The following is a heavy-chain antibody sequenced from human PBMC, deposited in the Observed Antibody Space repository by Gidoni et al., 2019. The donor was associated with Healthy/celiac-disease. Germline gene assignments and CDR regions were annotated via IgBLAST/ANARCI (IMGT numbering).Heavy chain of an antibody. V-gene: IGHV3-33*01. CDR1: GFTFSSYG. J-gene: IGHJ4*02. Sequence: VQLVESGGGVVQPGRSLRLSCAASGFTFSSYGMHWVRQAPGKGLEWVAVIWYDGSNKYYADSVKGRFTISRDNSKNTLYLQMNSLRAEDTAVYYCARDGWELVRYYFDYWGQGTLVTVSS. CDR3: ARDGWELVRYYFDY. CDR2: IWYDGSNK. D-gene: IGHD1-26*01.